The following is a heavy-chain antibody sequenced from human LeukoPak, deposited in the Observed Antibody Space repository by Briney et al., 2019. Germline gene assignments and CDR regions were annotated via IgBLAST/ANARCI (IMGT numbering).Heavy chain of an antibody. CDR2: ISYDGSNK. CDR3: ARGVSYGYDFYYFDY. V-gene: IGHV3-30*03. J-gene: IGHJ4*02. CDR1: GFTFSSYG. Sequence: GGSLRLSCAASGFTFSSYGMHWVRQAPGKGLEWVAVISYDGSNKYYADSVKGRFTISRDNSKNTLYLQMNSLRAEDTAVYYCARGVSYGYDFYYFDYWGQGTLVTVSS. D-gene: IGHD5-12*01.